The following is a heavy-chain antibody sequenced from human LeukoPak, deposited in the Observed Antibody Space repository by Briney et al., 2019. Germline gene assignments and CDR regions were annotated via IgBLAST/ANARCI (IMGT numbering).Heavy chain of an antibody. CDR2: ISGSGGST. Sequence: GSLRLSCAASGFTFSSYAMSWVRQAAGKGLEWVSAISGSGGSTYYADSVKGRFTISRDNSKNTLYLQMNSLRAEDTAVYYCAKEDYDFWSGYYACCYYYYGMDVWGQGTTVTVSS. CDR3: AKEDYDFWSGYYACCYYYYGMDV. CDR1: GFTFSSYA. D-gene: IGHD3-3*01. V-gene: IGHV3-23*01. J-gene: IGHJ6*02.